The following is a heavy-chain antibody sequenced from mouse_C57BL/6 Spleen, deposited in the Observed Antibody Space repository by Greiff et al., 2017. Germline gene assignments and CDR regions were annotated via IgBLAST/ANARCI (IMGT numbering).Heavy chain of an antibody. Sequence: VQLQQSGPELVKPGASVKIPCKASGYTFTDYNMDWVKQSHGKSLEWIGDINPNNGGTNYNQKFKGKATLTVDKSSSTAYMELRSLTSEDTAVYYCARRNSNFYFDYWGQGTTLTVSS. CDR3: ARRNSNFYFDY. CDR1: GYTFTDYN. D-gene: IGHD2-5*01. J-gene: IGHJ2*01. V-gene: IGHV1-18*01. CDR2: INPNNGGT.